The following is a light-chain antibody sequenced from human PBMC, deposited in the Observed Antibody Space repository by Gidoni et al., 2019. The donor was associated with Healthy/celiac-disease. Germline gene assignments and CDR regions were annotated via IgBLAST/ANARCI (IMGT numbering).Light chain of an antibody. V-gene: IGKV1-33*01. CDR3: QQYDNLPFLFT. Sequence: DIQMTQSPSSLSASVGDRVTITCQASQDISNYLNWYQQKPGKAPKLLIYDASNLETGVPSRFSGSGSGTDFTFTISSLQPEDIATYYCQQYDNLPFLFTFGPXTKVDIK. CDR1: QDISNY. CDR2: DAS. J-gene: IGKJ3*01.